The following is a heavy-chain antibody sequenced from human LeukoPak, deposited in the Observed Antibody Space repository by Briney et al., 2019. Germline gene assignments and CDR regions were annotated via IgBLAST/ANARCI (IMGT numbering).Heavy chain of an antibody. Sequence: SETLSLTCTVSGGSISSYFWSWIRQPPGKGLEWIGYIYYSGSTNYNPSLKSRVTISVDTSKNQFSLKLSPVTAADTAVYYCARARCSSTSCYVHYGMDVWGQGTTVTVSS. CDR1: GGSISSYF. D-gene: IGHD2-2*01. J-gene: IGHJ6*02. V-gene: IGHV4-59*01. CDR2: IYYSGST. CDR3: ARARCSSTSCYVHYGMDV.